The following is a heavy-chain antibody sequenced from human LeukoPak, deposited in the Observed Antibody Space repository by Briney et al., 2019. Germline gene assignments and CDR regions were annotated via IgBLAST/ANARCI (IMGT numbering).Heavy chain of an antibody. CDR3: AKDRAAAGPPGSGVDV. J-gene: IGHJ6*02. Sequence: QAGGSLRLSCAASGLIFSSYDMHWVRQAPGKGLEWVAFIQYDGSNIFYADSVKGRFTISRDNSKNTLYLQMNSLRAEDTAVYYRAKDRAAAGPPGSGVDVWGQGTTVTVSS. V-gene: IGHV3-30*02. D-gene: IGHD6-13*01. CDR1: GLIFSSYD. CDR2: IQYDGSNI.